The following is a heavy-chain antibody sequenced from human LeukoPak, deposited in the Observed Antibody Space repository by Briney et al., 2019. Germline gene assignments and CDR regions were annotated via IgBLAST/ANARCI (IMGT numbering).Heavy chain of an antibody. CDR2: IYHSGST. CDR3: ARAPYYYYMDV. V-gene: IGHV4-59*01. CDR1: GGSISSYY. Sequence: PSETLSLTCTVSGGSISSYYWSWIRQPPGKGLEWIGYIYHSGSTNYNPSLKSRVTISVDTSKHQFSLKVSSGTAADTAVYYCARAPYYYYMDVWGKGTTVTVSS. J-gene: IGHJ6*03.